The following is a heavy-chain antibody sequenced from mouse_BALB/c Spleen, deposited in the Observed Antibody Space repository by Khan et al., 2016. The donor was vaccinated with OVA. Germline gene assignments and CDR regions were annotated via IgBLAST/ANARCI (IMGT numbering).Heavy chain of an antibody. CDR2: VSTGGTYT. V-gene: IGHV5-6*02. Sequence: EVELVESGGDLVKPGGSLKLSYAASGFTFSTYGMSWVRQTPDKRLEWVATVSTGGTYTYYPDSVKGRFTISRDNAKNTLYLQMSSLKSEDTAMFYCARLAYYYDSEGFAYWGQGTLVTVSA. CDR1: GFTFSTYG. CDR3: ARLAYYYDSEGFAY. D-gene: IGHD1-1*01. J-gene: IGHJ3*01.